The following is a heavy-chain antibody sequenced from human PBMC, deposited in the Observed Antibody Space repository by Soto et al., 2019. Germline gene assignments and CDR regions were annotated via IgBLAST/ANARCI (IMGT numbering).Heavy chain of an antibody. V-gene: IGHV4-34*01. D-gene: IGHD3-10*01. CDR2: INHSGST. CDR3: ARGRVRGVPRMAV. CDR1: GGSFSGYY. J-gene: IGHJ6*02. Sequence: SETLSLTCAVYGGSFSGYYWSWIRQPPGKGLEWIGEINHSGSTNYNPSLKSRVTISVDTSKNQFSLKLSSVTAADTAVYYCARGRVRGVPRMAVWGQGTTVTVS.